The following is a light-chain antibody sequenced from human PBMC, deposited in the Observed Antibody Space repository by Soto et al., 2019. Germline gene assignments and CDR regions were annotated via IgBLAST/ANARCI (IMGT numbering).Light chain of an antibody. J-gene: IGKJ5*01. CDR2: GTS. CDR1: QSLNTD. CDR3: QQYGNSPIT. Sequence: VLTQSAGTLSLSPGESATLSCRASQSLNTDLAWYQQKPGQAPRLLLYGTSSRATGIPDRFSGSGSGTDFTLTISRLEPEDFAVYYCQQYGNSPITFGQGTRLEIK. V-gene: IGKV3-20*01.